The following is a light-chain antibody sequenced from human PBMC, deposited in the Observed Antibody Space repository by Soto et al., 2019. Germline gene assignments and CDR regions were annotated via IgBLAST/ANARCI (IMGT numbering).Light chain of an antibody. CDR1: QSISSY. J-gene: IGKJ5*01. CDR3: QQSYSTHPIN. Sequence: DIQMTQSPSSVSPSVAERAAITCGASQSISSYLNWYQKKPGKAPKLLIYAASSLQSGVPSRFSGSGSGTDFTLTIRSLQPEDFATYYCQQSYSTHPINCGQGTRREIK. V-gene: IGKV1-39*01. CDR2: AAS.